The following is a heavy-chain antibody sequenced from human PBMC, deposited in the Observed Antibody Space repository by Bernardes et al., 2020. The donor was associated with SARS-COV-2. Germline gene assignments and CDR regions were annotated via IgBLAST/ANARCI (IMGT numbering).Heavy chain of an antibody. CDR1: GGSISSSNYY. V-gene: IGHV4-39*07. CDR2: IYSSGST. Sequence: SETLSLTCTVSGGSISSSNYYWGWIRQPPGKGLEWIGSIYSSGSTNYNPSLKSRVTMSVDTSKNQFSLKLSSVTAADTAVYYCARDPNPSTDNWFDPWGQGTLVTVSS. J-gene: IGHJ5*02. CDR3: ARDPNPSTDNWFDP.